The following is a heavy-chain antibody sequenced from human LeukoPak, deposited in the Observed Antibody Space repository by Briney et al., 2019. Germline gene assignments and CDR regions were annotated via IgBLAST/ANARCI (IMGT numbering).Heavy chain of an antibody. J-gene: IGHJ5*02. CDR1: GGTFSSYA. D-gene: IGHD3-3*01. Sequence: GASVKVSCTASGGTFSSYAISWVRQAPGQGLEWMGGIIPIFGTANYAQKFQGRVTITADESTSTAYMELSSLRSEDTAVYYCAKDPVTIFGVVIIPVNWFDPWGQGTLVTVSS. CDR2: IIPIFGTA. CDR3: AKDPVTIFGVVIIPVNWFDP. V-gene: IGHV1-69*13.